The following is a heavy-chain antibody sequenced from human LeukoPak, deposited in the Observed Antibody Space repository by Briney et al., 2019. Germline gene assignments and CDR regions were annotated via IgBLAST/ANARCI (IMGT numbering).Heavy chain of an antibody. CDR2: INHSGSA. CDR3: ARGYGDYG. D-gene: IGHD4-17*01. J-gene: IGHJ4*02. Sequence: KASETLSLTCTVYGGSFSGYYWTWIRQSPGKGLEWIGEINHSGSANYNPSLKSRVTISVDTSKNQFSLKLSSVTAADTAVYYCARGYGDYGWGQGTLVTVSS. V-gene: IGHV4-34*01. CDR1: GGSFSGYY.